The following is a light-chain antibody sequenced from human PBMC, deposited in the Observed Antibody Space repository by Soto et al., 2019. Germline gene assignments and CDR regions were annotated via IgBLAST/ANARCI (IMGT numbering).Light chain of an antibody. CDR1: QILSGTY. Sequence: DIVLTQPPDTLSLSPGESATLSCRASQILSGTYLAWYQQKLGQSPRLLIYAASTRATGVPDRFSGSGSGTDFTLTISRLEPEDYAVYYCQHYVSSPLTFGGGTKVEIK. V-gene: IGKV3-20*01. J-gene: IGKJ4*02. CDR3: QHYVSSPLT. CDR2: AAS.